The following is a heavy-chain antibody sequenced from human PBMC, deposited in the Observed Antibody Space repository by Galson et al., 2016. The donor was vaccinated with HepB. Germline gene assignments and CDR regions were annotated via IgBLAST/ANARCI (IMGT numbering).Heavy chain of an antibody. D-gene: IGHD6-19*01. Sequence: SVKVSCKASGYTFTSYGISWVRQAPGQGLEWMGWISAYNGNTNYAQKFQGRVTMMEDTSTDTAYLELRSLRSEDTAVYYCATDRAEAALEAFDLWGQGTMVTVSS. CDR3: ATDRAEAALEAFDL. CDR2: ISAYNGNT. V-gene: IGHV1-18*01. CDR1: GYTFTSYG. J-gene: IGHJ3*01.